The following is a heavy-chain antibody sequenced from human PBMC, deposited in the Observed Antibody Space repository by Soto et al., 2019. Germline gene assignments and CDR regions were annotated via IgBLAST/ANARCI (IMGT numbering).Heavy chain of an antibody. CDR3: ARGDYYENRRPFSDAYDI. J-gene: IGHJ3*02. D-gene: IGHD3-16*01. Sequence: LRLSCAASGFTFSSYWMSWVRQAPGKGLEWVANIKPDGSEKHYVDSVKGRFTMSRDNVKNSLYLQMNSLRADDTAVYYCARGDYYENRRPFSDAYDIWEQAIIVTVSS. CDR1: GFTFSSYW. V-gene: IGHV3-7*04. CDR2: IKPDGSEK.